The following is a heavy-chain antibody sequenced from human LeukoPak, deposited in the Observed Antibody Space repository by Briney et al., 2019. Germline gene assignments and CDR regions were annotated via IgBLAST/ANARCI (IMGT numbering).Heavy chain of an antibody. Sequence: SETLSLTCTVSGGSISSSTYYWGWIRQPPGKGLEWIGSIYYSGSTYYNPSLKSRVTISVDTSKSQFSLKLSSVTAADTAVYYCARVVVPAAMDYYYYYMDVWGKGTTVTVSS. D-gene: IGHD2-2*01. J-gene: IGHJ6*03. CDR3: ARVVVPAAMDYYYYYMDV. CDR2: IYYSGST. V-gene: IGHV4-39*07. CDR1: GGSISSSTYY.